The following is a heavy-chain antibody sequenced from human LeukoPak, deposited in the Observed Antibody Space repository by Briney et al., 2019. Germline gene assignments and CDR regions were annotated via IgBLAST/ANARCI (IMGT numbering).Heavy chain of an antibody. D-gene: IGHD2-15*01. CDR2: IYYSGST. Sequence: SETLSLTCTVSGGSISSGGYYWSWIRQHPGKGLEWIGYIYYSGSTYYNPSLKSRVTISVDTSKNQFSLRPTSVTAADTAVYYCARKSIEVSGRQPYDYWGQGTLVTVSS. CDR1: GGSISSGGYY. CDR3: ARKSIEVSGRQPYDY. J-gene: IGHJ4*02. V-gene: IGHV4-31*03.